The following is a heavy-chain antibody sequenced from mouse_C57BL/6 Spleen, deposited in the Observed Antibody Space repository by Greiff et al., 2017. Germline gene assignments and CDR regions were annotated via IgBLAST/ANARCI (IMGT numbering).Heavy chain of an antibody. V-gene: IGHV1-15*01. Sequence: VQLKESGAELVRPGASVTLSCKASGYTFTDYEMHWVKQTPVHGLEWIGAIDPETGGTAYNQKFKGKAILTADKSSSTAYMELRSLTSEDSAVYYCTSYYSNYVFAYWGQGTLVTVSA. CDR1: GYTFTDYE. D-gene: IGHD2-5*01. CDR2: IDPETGGT. CDR3: TSYYSNYVFAY. J-gene: IGHJ3*01.